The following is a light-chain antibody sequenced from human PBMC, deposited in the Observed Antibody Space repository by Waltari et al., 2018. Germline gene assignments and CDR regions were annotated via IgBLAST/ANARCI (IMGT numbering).Light chain of an antibody. CDR2: AAS. CDR1: QGISSY. J-gene: IGKJ2*01. CDR3: QQLKSYPYT. Sequence: IQLTRSPSSLAASVGDRVTITCRASQGISSYLAWYQQKPGKAPKLLIYAASTLQSGVPSRFSGSGSGTDFSLTISSLQPDDFATYYCQQLKSYPYTFGQGTKLEIK. V-gene: IGKV1-9*01.